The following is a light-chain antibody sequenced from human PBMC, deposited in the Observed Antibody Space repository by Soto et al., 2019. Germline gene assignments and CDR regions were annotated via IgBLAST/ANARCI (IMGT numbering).Light chain of an antibody. CDR1: SSDVGGYNR. CDR2: EVI. Sequence: QSALTQPPSVSGSPGQSVTISCTGTSSDVGGYNRVSWYQQPPGTAPKLVIYEVIHRPSGVPARFSGSKSGNTASLTISGLQAEDEADYYCYSYTSSSTDVFGTGTKLTVL. CDR3: YSYTSSSTDV. J-gene: IGLJ1*01. V-gene: IGLV2-18*02.